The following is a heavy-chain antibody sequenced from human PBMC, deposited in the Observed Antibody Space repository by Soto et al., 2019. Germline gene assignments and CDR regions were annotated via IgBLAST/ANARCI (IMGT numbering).Heavy chain of an antibody. Sequence: PSQTLSLTCAISGDSVSSNSAALNWIRQSPSRGLEWLGRTYYRSKWYNDYAVSVKSRITINPDTSKNQFSLQLNSVTPEDTAVYYCASDYNWNFVRWFDPWGQGTLVTVSS. CDR2: TYYRSKWYN. CDR3: ASDYNWNFVRWFDP. CDR1: GDSVSSNSAA. J-gene: IGHJ5*02. D-gene: IGHD1-7*01. V-gene: IGHV6-1*01.